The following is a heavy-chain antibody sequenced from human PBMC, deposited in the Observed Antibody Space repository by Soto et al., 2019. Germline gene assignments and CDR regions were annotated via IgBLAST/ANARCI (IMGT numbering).Heavy chain of an antibody. V-gene: IGHV4-34*01. D-gene: IGHD6-13*01. CDR3: ARVKASAAGVLGYYYCGMDV. CDR2: INHSRST. CDR1: GGSFSGDY. Sequence: ETPSLTCALYGGSFSGDYWSWIREPQRKGLEWIGEINHSRSTNYNPSLKSRVTISVDTSKNQSSLKLSSVTAADTAVYYCARVKASAAGVLGYYYCGMDVWGQGTTVT. J-gene: IGHJ6*02.